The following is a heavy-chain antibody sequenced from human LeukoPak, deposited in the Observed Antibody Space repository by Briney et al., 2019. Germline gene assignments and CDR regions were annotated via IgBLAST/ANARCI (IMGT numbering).Heavy chain of an antibody. J-gene: IGHJ4*02. CDR2: INHSGST. D-gene: IGHD3-9*01. CDR3: AREGYDILTGRKITFDY. Sequence: SETLSLTCAVYGGSFSGYYWSWIRQPPGKGLEWIGEINHSGSTNYNPSLKSRVTISVDTSKNQFSLKLSSVAAADTAVYYCAREGYDILTGRKITFDYWGQGTLVTVS. V-gene: IGHV4-34*01. CDR1: GGSFSGYY.